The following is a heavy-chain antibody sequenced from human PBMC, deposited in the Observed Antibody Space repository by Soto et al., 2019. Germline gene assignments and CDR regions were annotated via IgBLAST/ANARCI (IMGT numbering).Heavy chain of an antibody. D-gene: IGHD3-10*01. Sequence: SETLSLTCTVSGGSISSGGYYWSWIRQHPGKGLEWIGYIYYSGSTYYNPSLKSRVTISVDTSKNQFSLKLSSVTAADTAVYYCARLITMVRGVFYYFDYWGQGTLATVSS. J-gene: IGHJ4*02. CDR1: GGSISSGGYY. CDR3: ARLITMVRGVFYYFDY. V-gene: IGHV4-31*03. CDR2: IYYSGST.